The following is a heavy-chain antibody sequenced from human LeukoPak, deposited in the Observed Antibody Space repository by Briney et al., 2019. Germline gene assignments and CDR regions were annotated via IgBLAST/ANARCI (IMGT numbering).Heavy chain of an antibody. D-gene: IGHD2-21*02. Sequence: PSETLSLTCTVSGGSISNYYWSWIRQPPGKGLEWIGYIYYSGSTNYNPSLKSRVTISVDTSNNQFSLKLSSMTAADTAVYYCERSGSKVMTAINFWGQGTLVTVSS. CDR3: ERSGSKVMTAINF. CDR2: IYYSGST. J-gene: IGHJ4*02. V-gene: IGHV4-59*01. CDR1: GGSISNYY.